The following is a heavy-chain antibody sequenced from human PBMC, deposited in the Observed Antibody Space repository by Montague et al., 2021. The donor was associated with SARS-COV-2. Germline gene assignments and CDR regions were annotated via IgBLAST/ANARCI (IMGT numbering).Heavy chain of an antibody. CDR1: GGSISSSSYY. CDR3: ARDPSRQLLLYPVGDYYYGMDV. V-gene: IGHV4-39*07. J-gene: IGHJ6*02. Sequence: SETLSLTCTVSGGSISSSSYYWGWIRQPPGKGLEWIGSIYYSGSTYYNPSHKSRVTISVDTSKNQFSLKLNSVTAAGTAVYYCARDPSRQLLLYPVGDYYYGMDVWGQGTTVTVSS. CDR2: IYYSGST. D-gene: IGHD2-2*02.